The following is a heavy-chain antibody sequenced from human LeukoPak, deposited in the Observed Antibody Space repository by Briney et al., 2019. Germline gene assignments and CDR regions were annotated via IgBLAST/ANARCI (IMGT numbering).Heavy chain of an antibody. J-gene: IGHJ2*01. V-gene: IGHV1-46*01. CDR2: INPSGGST. Sequence: GASVKVSCKASGYTFTSYYMHWVRQAPGQGLEWMGIINPSGGSTSYAQKFQGRVTMTRGMSTSAVYMELSSLRSEDTAVYYCARDLPYYYDRYWYFDLWGRGTLVTVSS. CDR1: GYTFTSYY. CDR3: ARDLPYYYDRYWYFDL. D-gene: IGHD3-22*01.